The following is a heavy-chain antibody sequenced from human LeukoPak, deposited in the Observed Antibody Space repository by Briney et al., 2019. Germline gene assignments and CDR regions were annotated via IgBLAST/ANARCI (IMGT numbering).Heavy chain of an antibody. CDR3: ATSTAMVMRWFDP. CDR2: IYYSGST. Sequence: SETLSLTCTVSGGSISSGGYYWSWIRQHPGKGLEWIGYIYYSGSTYYNPSLKSRVTISVDTSKNQFSLKLSSVTAADTAVYYCATSTAMVMRWFDPWGQGTLVTVSS. V-gene: IGHV4-31*03. D-gene: IGHD5-18*01. CDR1: GGSISSGGYY. J-gene: IGHJ5*02.